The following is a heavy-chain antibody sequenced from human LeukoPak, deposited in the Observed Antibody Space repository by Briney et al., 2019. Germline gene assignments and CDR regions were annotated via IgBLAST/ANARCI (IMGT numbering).Heavy chain of an antibody. Sequence: GGSLRLSCAASGFTCSSNAMSWLRQAPGKGLEGVSATSGSGGSTYYADSVKGRFTISRDNSKNTLYLQMDGLRAEDTAVYYCAKDHEWGHFDYWGQGTLVTVSS. CDR2: TSGSGGST. D-gene: IGHD1-26*01. J-gene: IGHJ4*02. V-gene: IGHV3-23*01. CDR1: GFTCSSNA. CDR3: AKDHEWGHFDY.